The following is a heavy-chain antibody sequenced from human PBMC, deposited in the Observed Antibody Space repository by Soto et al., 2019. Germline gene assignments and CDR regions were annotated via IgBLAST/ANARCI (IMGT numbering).Heavy chain of an antibody. D-gene: IGHD6-19*01. CDR2: ISYDGSNK. CDR3: AKDSRDGCNHAFDI. J-gene: IGHJ3*02. Sequence: QVQLVESGGGVVQPGRSLRLSCAASGFTFSSYGMHWVRQAPGKGLEWVAVISYDGSNKYYADSVKGRFTISRDNSKNTLYLQMNSLRAEDTAVYYCAKDSRDGCNHAFDIWGQGTMVTVSS. V-gene: IGHV3-30*18. CDR1: GFTFSSYG.